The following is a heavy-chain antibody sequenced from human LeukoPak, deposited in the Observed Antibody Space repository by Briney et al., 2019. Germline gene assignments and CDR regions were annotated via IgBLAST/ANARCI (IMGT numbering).Heavy chain of an antibody. J-gene: IGHJ6*02. CDR2: IYYSGST. Sequence: PSETLSLTCTVSGGSISSYYWSGIRQPPGKGLEWIGYIYYSGSTNYNPSLKSRVTISVDTSKDQFSLKLSSVTAADTAVYYCARGDSSGPYYYYGMDVWGQGTTVTVSS. V-gene: IGHV4-59*01. CDR3: ARGDSSGPYYYYGMDV. CDR1: GGSISSYY. D-gene: IGHD6-6*01.